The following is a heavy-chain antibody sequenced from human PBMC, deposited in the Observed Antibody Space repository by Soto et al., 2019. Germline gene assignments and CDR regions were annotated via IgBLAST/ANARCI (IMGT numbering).Heavy chain of an antibody. CDR2: INHSGST. Sequence: SETLSLTCAVYGGSFSGYYWIWIRQPPGKGLEWIGEINHSGSTNYNPSLKSRVTISVDTSKNQFSLKLSSVTAADTAVYYCAREVAAASFYYYYYGMDVWGQGTTVTVSS. J-gene: IGHJ6*02. D-gene: IGHD6-13*01. CDR3: AREVAAASFYYYYYGMDV. V-gene: IGHV4-34*01. CDR1: GGSFSGYY.